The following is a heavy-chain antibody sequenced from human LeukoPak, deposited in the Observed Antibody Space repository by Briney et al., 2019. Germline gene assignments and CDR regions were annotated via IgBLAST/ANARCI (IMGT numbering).Heavy chain of an antibody. D-gene: IGHD6-19*01. CDR3: ARATRIYSSGWYYSFDY. J-gene: IGHJ4*02. CDR2: INVDGSGA. Sequence: PGGSLRLSCAAFGFTFSTYWMQWVRQAPGKGLVWVSHINVDGSGATYADSVKGRFTISRDNAKNTLYLHMNSLRAEDTAVYYFARATRIYSSGWYYSFDYWGQGTLVTVSS. V-gene: IGHV3-74*01. CDR1: GFTFSTYW.